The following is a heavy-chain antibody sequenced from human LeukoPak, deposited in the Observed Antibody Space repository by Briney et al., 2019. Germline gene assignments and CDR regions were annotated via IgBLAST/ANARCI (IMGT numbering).Heavy chain of an antibody. Sequence: PSETLSLTCTVSGGSISSSSYYWGWIRQPPGKGLEWIGSIYYSGSTNYNPSLKSRATISVDTSKNQFSLKLSSVTAADTAVYYCARTPRYSSSSMGAFDIWGQGTMVTVSS. D-gene: IGHD6-13*01. J-gene: IGHJ3*02. V-gene: IGHV4-39*07. CDR1: GGSISSSSYY. CDR2: IYYSGST. CDR3: ARTPRYSSSSMGAFDI.